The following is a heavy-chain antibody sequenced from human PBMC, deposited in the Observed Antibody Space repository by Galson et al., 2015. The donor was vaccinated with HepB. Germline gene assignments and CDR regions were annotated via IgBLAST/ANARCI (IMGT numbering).Heavy chain of an antibody. D-gene: IGHD6-19*01. CDR2: IDPSDSYT. Sequence: QSGAEVKKPGESLRISCKGSGYSFTSYWISWVRQMPGKGLEWMGRIDPSDSYTNYSPSFQGHVTISADKSISTAYLQWSSLKASDTAMYYCATPLHTDPIAVAGYYYYYGMDVWGQGTTVTVSS. V-gene: IGHV5-10-1*01. CDR3: ATPLHTDPIAVAGYYYYYGMDV. J-gene: IGHJ6*02. CDR1: GYSFTSYW.